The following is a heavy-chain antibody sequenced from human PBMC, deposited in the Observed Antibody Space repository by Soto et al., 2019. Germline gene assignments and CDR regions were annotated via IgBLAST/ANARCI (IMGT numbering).Heavy chain of an antibody. CDR2: INYSGTT. Sequence: PSETLSLTCTVSGGSINSGDYYWSWIRQPPGKGLEWIGYINYSGTTYYNPSLKSRVTISIDTSRKQFSLELSSVTAADTAMYYCACRKSHDANNWFDPWSQGTLVTVSS. V-gene: IGHV4-30-4*01. J-gene: IGHJ5*02. CDR1: GGSINSGDYY. CDR3: ACRKSHDANNWFDP.